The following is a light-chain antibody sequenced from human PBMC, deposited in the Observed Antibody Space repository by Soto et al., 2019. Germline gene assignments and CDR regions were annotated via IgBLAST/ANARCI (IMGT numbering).Light chain of an antibody. Sequence: EIVLTQSPGTLSLSPGERATLSCRASQSVSSSYLAWYQQKPGQAPRRLIYGASSRATGIPDRFSGSGSGTDFTLPISSLEPEDFAVYYCQQYNNWPLWTFGQGTKVDIK. CDR2: GAS. CDR3: QQYNNWPLWT. CDR1: QSVSSSY. V-gene: IGKV3-20*01. J-gene: IGKJ1*01.